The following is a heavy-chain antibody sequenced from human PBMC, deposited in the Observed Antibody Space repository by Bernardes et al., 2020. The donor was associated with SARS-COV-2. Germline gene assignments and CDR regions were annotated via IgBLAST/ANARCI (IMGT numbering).Heavy chain of an antibody. V-gene: IGHV4-59*01. CDR3: ARVDSPYYFDS. Sequence: SETLSLTCSVSGGSLSLYYWSWIRQPPGKGLEWIGYIFYSGSTNYNPSLKSRVTISLDTSKNHFSLKLASVTAADTAIYYCARVDSPYYFDSWGQGTLVTVSS. CDR1: GGSLSLYY. CDR2: IFYSGST. D-gene: IGHD3-22*01. J-gene: IGHJ4*02.